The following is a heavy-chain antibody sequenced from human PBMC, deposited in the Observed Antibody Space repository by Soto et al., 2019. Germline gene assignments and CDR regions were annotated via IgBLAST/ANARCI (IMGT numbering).Heavy chain of an antibody. CDR3: ARYSPELSFGELSWFDP. V-gene: IGHV4-39*01. J-gene: IGHJ5*02. CDR2: IYYSGST. CDR1: GGFISSSSYY. Sequence: PSETLSLTCTVSGGFISSSSYYWGWIRQPPGEGLEWIGSIYYSGSTYYNPSLKSRVTISVDTSKNQFSLKLSSVTAADTAVYYCARYSPELSFGELSWFDPWGQGTLVTVSS. D-gene: IGHD3-10*01.